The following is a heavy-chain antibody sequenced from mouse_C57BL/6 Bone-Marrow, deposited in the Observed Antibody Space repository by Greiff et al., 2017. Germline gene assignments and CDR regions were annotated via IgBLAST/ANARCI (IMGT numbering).Heavy chain of an antibody. Sequence: QVQLQQSGAELVKPGASVKMSCKASGYTFTSYWITWVKQRPGQGLEWIGDIYPGRGSNNYNEKFKSKATLTVDTTSSTDYMQLSSLTSEDSAVYYCARPYYSNYWYFDVWGTGTTVTVSS. CDR3: ARPYYSNYWYFDV. CDR2: IYPGRGSN. V-gene: IGHV1-55*01. D-gene: IGHD2-5*01. CDR1: GYTFTSYW. J-gene: IGHJ1*03.